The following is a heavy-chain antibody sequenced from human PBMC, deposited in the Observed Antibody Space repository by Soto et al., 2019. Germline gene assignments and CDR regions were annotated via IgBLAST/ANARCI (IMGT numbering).Heavy chain of an antibody. D-gene: IGHD3-10*01. CDR3: ARQVRGDYMDV. Sequence: PSETLSLTCTVSGGSISSSSYYWGWIRQPPGKGLEWIGSIYYSGSTYYNPSLKSRVTISVDTSKNQFSLKLSSVTAADTAVYYCARQVRGDYMDVWGKGTKVTVSS. CDR1: GGSISSSSYY. J-gene: IGHJ6*03. CDR2: IYYSGST. V-gene: IGHV4-39*01.